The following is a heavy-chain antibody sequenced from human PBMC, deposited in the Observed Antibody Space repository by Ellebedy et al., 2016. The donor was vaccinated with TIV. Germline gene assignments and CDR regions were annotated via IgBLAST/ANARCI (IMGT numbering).Heavy chain of an antibody. J-gene: IGHJ4*02. CDR2: ISYDGSNK. CDR1: GFTFSSYG. Sequence: GGSLRLSCAASGFTFSSYGMHWVRQAPGKGLEWVAVISYDGSNKYYADSVKGRFTISRDNSKNTLYLQMNSLRAEDTAVYYCAKVGSSWDSDYWGQGTLVTVSS. V-gene: IGHV3-30*18. D-gene: IGHD6-6*01. CDR3: AKVGSSWDSDY.